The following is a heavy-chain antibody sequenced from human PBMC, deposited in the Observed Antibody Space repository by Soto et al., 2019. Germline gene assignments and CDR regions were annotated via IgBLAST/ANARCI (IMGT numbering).Heavy chain of an antibody. Sequence: QVQLQESGPGLVKPSQTLSLTCTVSGGSVSSGGYYWSWIRQHPGKGLEWIGYIYHSGNTYLNPYLKTRVTISVDTSKNQFALKLSSVTAADTAVYYCARVPRNGKNDDYSRYLDYWGQGTLVSVSS. D-gene: IGHD4-17*01. V-gene: IGHV4-31*03. J-gene: IGHJ4*02. CDR2: IYHSGNT. CDR3: ARVPRNGKNDDYSRYLDY. CDR1: GGSVSSGGYY.